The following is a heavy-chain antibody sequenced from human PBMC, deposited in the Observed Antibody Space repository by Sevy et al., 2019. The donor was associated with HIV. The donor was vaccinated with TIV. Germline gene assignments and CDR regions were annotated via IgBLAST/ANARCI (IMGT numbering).Heavy chain of an antibody. J-gene: IGHJ4*02. CDR3: AKGKYYYDSSGYYLYDY. CDR1: GFTFSSYA. V-gene: IGHV3-23*01. D-gene: IGHD3-22*01. Sequence: GGSLRLSCAASGFTFSSYAMSWVRQAPGKGLEWVSAISGSGGSTYYADSVKGRFTISRDNSKNTLYLQMNSLRAEDTAVYFCAKGKYYYDSSGYYLYDYWGQGTLVTVSS. CDR2: ISGSGGST.